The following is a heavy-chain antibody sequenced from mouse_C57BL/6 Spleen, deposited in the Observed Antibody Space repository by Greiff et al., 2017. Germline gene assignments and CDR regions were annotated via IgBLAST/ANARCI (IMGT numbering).Heavy chain of an antibody. D-gene: IGHD1-1*01. CDR3: ARSGDGPLRDDY. CDR2: IYPGDGDT. V-gene: IGHV1-80*01. Sequence: QVQLQQSGAELVKPGASVKISCKASGYAFSSYWMNWVKQRPGKGLEWIGQIYPGDGDTNYNGKFKGKATLTADKSYCTAYMQLSSLTSEDSAVYFCARSGDGPLRDDYWGQGTSVTVSS. CDR1: GYAFSSYW. J-gene: IGHJ4*01.